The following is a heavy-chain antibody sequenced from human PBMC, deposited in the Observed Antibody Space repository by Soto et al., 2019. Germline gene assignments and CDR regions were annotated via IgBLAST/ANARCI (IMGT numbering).Heavy chain of an antibody. Sequence: GSLRLSCAASGFTFSSYEMNWVRQAPGKGLGWVSYISSSGSTIYYADSVKGRITISRDNAKKSLYLQMNSLRDEDTAVYSYARDGTYCSSTSCYFDYWGQGTLVTVSS. CDR2: ISSSGSTI. V-gene: IGHV3-48*03. CDR1: GFTFSSYE. J-gene: IGHJ4*02. D-gene: IGHD2-2*01. CDR3: ARDGTYCSSTSCYFDY.